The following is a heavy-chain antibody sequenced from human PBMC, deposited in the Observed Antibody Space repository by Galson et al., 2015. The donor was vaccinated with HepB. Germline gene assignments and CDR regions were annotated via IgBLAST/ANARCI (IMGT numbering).Heavy chain of an antibody. J-gene: IGHJ6*02. CDR1: GFNFSLYS. Sequence: SLRLSCAASGFNFSLYSINWVRQAPGKGLEWVAHINQDGSSKYYVDSVKGRFTISRDNAKDSVYLQLDSLRAEDTAVYYCARRISLVRGIITKPGYYYGMDVWGQGTTVTVAS. CDR3: ARRISLVRGIITKPGYYYGMDV. V-gene: IGHV3-7*03. D-gene: IGHD3-10*01. CDR2: INQDGSSK.